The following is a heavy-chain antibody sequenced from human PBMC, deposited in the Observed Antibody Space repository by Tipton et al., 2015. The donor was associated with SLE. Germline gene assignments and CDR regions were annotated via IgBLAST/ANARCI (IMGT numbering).Heavy chain of an antibody. CDR1: GGSITNHY. V-gene: IGHV4-59*11. CDR3: ARTLGAIAHTVYDAFDI. Sequence: TLSLTCTVSGGSITNHYWNWIRQPPGKGLEWIGYIFFSGNTKYNPSLNSRITMSIDMSKNQFSLRLTSVTAADTAVYYCARTLGAIAHTVYDAFDIWGQGKMVTVSS. CDR2: IFFSGNT. D-gene: IGHD1-26*01. J-gene: IGHJ3*02.